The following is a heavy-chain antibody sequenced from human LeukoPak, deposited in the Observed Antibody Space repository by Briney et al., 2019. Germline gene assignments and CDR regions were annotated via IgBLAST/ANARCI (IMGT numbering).Heavy chain of an antibody. CDR2: IYFSGST. D-gene: IGHD5-12*01. J-gene: IGHJ5*02. CDR1: GGSISSYY. V-gene: IGHV4-59*01. CDR3: ARFAYSGYDPNWFDP. Sequence: SESLFLTCIVSGGSISSYYWSWIRKPLGKGLEWIGYIYFSGSTNYNPSLKSRVTISVDTSKNQFSLKLSSVTAADTAVYYCARFAYSGYDPNWFDPWGQGTLVTVSS.